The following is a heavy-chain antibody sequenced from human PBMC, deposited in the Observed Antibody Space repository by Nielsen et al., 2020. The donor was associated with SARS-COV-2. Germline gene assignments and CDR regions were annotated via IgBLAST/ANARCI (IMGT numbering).Heavy chain of an antibody. V-gene: IGHV3-9*01. CDR3: AKVKVGGSYDAFDI. Sequence: GGSLRLSCAASGFTFDDYAMHWVRQAPGKGLEWVSGISWNSGSIGYADSVKGRFTISRDNAKNSLYLQMNSLRAEDTALYYCAKVKVGGSYDAFDIWGQGTMVTVSS. D-gene: IGHD1-26*01. J-gene: IGHJ3*02. CDR2: ISWNSGSI. CDR1: GFTFDDYA.